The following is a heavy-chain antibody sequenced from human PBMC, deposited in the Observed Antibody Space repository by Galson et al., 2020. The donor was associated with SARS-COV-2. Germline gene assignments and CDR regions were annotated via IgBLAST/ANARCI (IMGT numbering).Heavy chain of an antibody. Sequence: ASVTVSCQSSRYTNTSYYIHSVRQAPGQGLEWMGIINPSGGTTTYAQKFQDRVTMTRDTSTSTVYMELSSLRSEERAVYYCARDSQGGNDYNYLLFWGQGTLVTVSS. CDR3: ARDSQGGNDYNYLLF. D-gene: IGHD4-4*01. CDR1: RYTNTSYY. J-gene: IGHJ4*02. V-gene: IGHV1-46*01. CDR2: INPSGGTT.